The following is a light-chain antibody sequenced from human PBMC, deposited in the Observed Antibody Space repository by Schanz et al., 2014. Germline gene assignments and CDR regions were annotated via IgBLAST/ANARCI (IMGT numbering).Light chain of an antibody. J-gene: IGLJ2*01. CDR3: CSYAGSYSVV. Sequence: QSVLTQPPSASGSLGQSVTISCTGTSNDIGRYDFVSWYQQHPGKAPKLMIYAVNKRPSGVPDRFSGSKSGNTASLTISGLQAEDEADYYCCSYAGSYSVVFGGGTKLTVL. CDR2: AVN. CDR1: SNDIGRYDF. V-gene: IGLV2-8*01.